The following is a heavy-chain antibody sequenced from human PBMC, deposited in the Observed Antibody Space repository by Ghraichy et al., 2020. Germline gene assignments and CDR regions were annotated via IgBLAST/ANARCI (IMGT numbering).Heavy chain of an antibody. J-gene: IGHJ3*02. CDR2: IIPILGIA. CDR3: ARRGDCSGGVCRMGFDI. Sequence: SVKVSCKASGGTFSSPATNSVRQAPRQVLEWMGRIIPILGIADYAQKFQGRVTMTRDPAISTVYMDLTTLRSNDTAVYYCARRGDCSGGVCRMGFDIWGRGTMV. CDR1: GGTFSSPA. V-gene: IGHV1-69*04. D-gene: IGHD2-8*02.